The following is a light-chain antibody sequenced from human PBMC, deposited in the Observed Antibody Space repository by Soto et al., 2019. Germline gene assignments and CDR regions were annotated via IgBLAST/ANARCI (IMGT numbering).Light chain of an antibody. CDR1: SSDVGSYNL. V-gene: IGLV2-23*01. CDR2: EDI. Sequence: QSALTQPASVSGSPGQSITISCTGTSSDVGSYNLVSWYQQHPGKAPKLMIYEDIKRPSGVSNRFSGSKSGNTAFLTISGLQAEDEADYYCCSYAGSSTVVFGGGTKLTVL. J-gene: IGLJ2*01. CDR3: CSYAGSSTVV.